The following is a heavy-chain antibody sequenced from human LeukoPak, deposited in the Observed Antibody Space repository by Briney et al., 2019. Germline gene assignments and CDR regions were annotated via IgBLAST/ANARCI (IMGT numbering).Heavy chain of an antibody. CDR1: GGSISSGDYY. J-gene: IGHJ3*02. CDR2: IYYSGST. V-gene: IGHV4-30-4*08. CDR3: ARVISIAVAGPGAFDI. Sequence: PSETLSLTCTVSGGSISSGDYYWSWIRQPPGKGLEWIGYIYYSGSTYYNPSLKSRVTISVDTSKNQFSLKLSSVTAADTAVYYCARVISIAVAGPGAFDIWGQGTMVTVSS. D-gene: IGHD6-19*01.